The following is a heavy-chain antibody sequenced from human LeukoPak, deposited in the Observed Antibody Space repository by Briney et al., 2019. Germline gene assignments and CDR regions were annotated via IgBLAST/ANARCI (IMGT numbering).Heavy chain of an antibody. J-gene: IGHJ4*02. CDR2: INHSGST. D-gene: IGHD1-26*01. Sequence: PSETLSLTCAVYGGSFSGYYWSWIRQPPGKGLEWIGEINHSGSTNYNPSLKSRVTISVDTSKNQFSVRLSSVTAADTAVYYCARSVGATSVDYWGQGTLVTVSS. CDR1: GGSFSGYY. V-gene: IGHV4-34*01. CDR3: ARSVGATSVDY.